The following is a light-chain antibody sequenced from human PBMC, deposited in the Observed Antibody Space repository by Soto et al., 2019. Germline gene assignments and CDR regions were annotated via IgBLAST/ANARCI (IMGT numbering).Light chain of an antibody. CDR1: RSDVGGYNC. Sequence: QSALTQPASVSGSPGQSITISCTGTRSDVGGYNCVSWYQQHPGKAPKLMIFEVSNRPSGVSNRFSGSKSGNTASLTISGLQAADEADYYCTSYTSTSTLVVFGTGTKLTVL. J-gene: IGLJ1*01. V-gene: IGLV2-14*01. CDR3: TSYTSTSTLVV. CDR2: EVS.